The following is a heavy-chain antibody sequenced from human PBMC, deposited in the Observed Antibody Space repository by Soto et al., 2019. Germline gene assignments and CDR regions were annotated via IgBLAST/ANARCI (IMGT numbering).Heavy chain of an antibody. CDR2: IIPIFGTA. Sequence: QVQLVQSGAEVKKPGSSVKVSCKASGGTFSSYAISWVRQAPGQGLEWMGGIIPIFGTANYAQKFQGRVTITADESTSKAYMELSSLRSEDTAVYYCAPQYSGSNQAFRNWFDPWGQGTLVTVSS. D-gene: IGHD1-26*01. J-gene: IGHJ5*02. CDR3: APQYSGSNQAFRNWFDP. CDR1: GGTFSSYA. V-gene: IGHV1-69*01.